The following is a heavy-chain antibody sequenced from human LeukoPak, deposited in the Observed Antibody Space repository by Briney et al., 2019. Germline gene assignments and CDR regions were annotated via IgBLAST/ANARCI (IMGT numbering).Heavy chain of an antibody. J-gene: IGHJ4*02. V-gene: IGHV3-30-3*01. CDR2: ISYDGSNK. CDR3: ARYSSSWFDY. D-gene: IGHD6-13*01. Sequence: GGSLRLSCAASGFTFNSFAMHWVRRAPGKGLEWVAFISYDGSNKYYADSVKGRFTVSRDNSKNTLYLQMNSLRAEDTAVYHCARYSSSWFDYWGQGTVVTVSS. CDR1: GFTFNSFA.